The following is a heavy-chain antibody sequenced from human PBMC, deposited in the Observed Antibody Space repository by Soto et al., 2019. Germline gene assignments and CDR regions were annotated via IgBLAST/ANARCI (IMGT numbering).Heavy chain of an antibody. CDR3: ARGGGSGPYGMDV. J-gene: IGHJ6*02. CDR2: INTYTGNT. Sequence: QVQLVQSGAEVREPGASVKVSCKASGYTFSSYDITWVRQAPGQGLEWMGWINTYTGNTNYAQKLQGRVTMTTDTSTNTAYMDMRSLRSDDTAVYYCARGGGSGPYGMDVWGQGTTVTVSS. CDR1: GYTFSSYD. V-gene: IGHV1-18*01. D-gene: IGHD3-10*01.